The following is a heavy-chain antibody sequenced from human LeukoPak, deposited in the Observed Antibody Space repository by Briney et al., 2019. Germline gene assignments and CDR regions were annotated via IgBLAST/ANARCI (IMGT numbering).Heavy chain of an antibody. Sequence: ASVNVSCKASGGTFSSYAISWVRQAPGQGLERMGGIIPSFGTANYAQKFQGRVTITADESTSTAYMELSSLRSEDTAVYYCARDRATAWYFDLWGRGTLVTVSS. CDR1: GGTFSSYA. CDR3: ARDRATAWYFDL. D-gene: IGHD5-12*01. V-gene: IGHV1-69*13. J-gene: IGHJ2*01. CDR2: IIPSFGTA.